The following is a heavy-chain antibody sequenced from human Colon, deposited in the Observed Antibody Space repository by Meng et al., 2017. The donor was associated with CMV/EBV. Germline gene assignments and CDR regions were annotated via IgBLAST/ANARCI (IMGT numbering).Heavy chain of an antibody. CDR2: IYPQNGGT. V-gene: IGHV1-2*02. D-gene: IGHD2-21*01. J-gene: IGHJ4*02. Sequence: QVQLIQTGSEVRKPGGSVKVSCKTSGYTFTAKHLHWVRHAPGQGLEWMGWIYPQNGGTYFAQKFQGRVTMTSDTSISTAYMELSSLTSDDTAIYYCIKEDWYFDFWGQGTLVTVSS. CDR3: IKEDWYFDF. CDR1: GYTFTAKH.